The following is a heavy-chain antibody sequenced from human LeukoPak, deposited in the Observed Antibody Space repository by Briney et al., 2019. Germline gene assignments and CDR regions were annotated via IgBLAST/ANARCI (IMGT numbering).Heavy chain of an antibody. CDR1: GFTVSSNY. Sequence: GGSLRLSCAASGFTVSSNYMSWVRQAPGKGLEWVSVIYSGGSTYYADSVKGRFTISRDNSKNTLYLQMNSLRAEDTAVYYCAREMAAGHYHDTFDIWGQGTMVTVSS. V-gene: IGHV3-66*01. J-gene: IGHJ3*02. CDR3: AREMAAGHYHDTFDI. D-gene: IGHD6-13*01. CDR2: IYSGGST.